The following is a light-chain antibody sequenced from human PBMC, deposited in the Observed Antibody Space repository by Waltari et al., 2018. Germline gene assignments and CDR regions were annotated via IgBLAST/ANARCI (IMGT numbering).Light chain of an antibody. CDR3: QTWDTTIDVA. CDR2: QDN. J-gene: IGLJ2*01. Sequence: YELTQPPSVSASPGQTAIITCSGDKLGNKYTFWYQQRPGQSPLLLIYQDNRRPSGIPERFSGSNSGDTATLTITETQAVDEADYFCQTWDTTIDVAFGGGTRLTVL. CDR1: KLGNKY. V-gene: IGLV3-1*01.